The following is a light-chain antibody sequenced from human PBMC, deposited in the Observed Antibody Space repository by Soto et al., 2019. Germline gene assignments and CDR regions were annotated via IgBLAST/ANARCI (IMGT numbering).Light chain of an antibody. CDR3: QQYNTWPPFT. CDR2: NGV. J-gene: IGKJ3*01. V-gene: IGKV3-15*01. Sequence: EIVMTQSPSSLSVSPGERATLSCRASQSVTANLAWYQQKPGQAPRLLIYNGVTRATGIPARFTGSGSGREYTLTINSLQSEDVAMYYCQQYNTWPPFTFGPGTTVELK. CDR1: QSVTAN.